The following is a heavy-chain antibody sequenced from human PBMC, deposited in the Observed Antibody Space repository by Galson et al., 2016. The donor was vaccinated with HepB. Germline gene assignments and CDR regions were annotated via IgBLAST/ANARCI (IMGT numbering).Heavy chain of an antibody. D-gene: IGHD6-19*01. J-gene: IGHJ4*02. Sequence: SLRLSCAVSGFRLSSYRMTWVRQAPGKGLEWVSTIVSDGRTYYGDAVTGRFTISRDTSTNELFLQMNSLKTEDTAVYYCSRDRDSSGWDPPFGYWGQGTQVVVSS. CDR1: GFRLSSYR. CDR3: SRDRDSSGWDPPFGY. V-gene: IGHV3-23*01. CDR2: IVSDGRT.